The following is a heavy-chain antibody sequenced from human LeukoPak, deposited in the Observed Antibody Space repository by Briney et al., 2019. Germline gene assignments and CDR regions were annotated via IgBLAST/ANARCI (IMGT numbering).Heavy chain of an antibody. J-gene: IGHJ4*02. Sequence: RASVKVSCKASGYTFTSYYMHWVRQAPGQGLEWMGIINPSGGSTSYAQKFQGRVTMTRDTSTSTVYKELSSLRSEDTAVYYCARDSEYSTSTFVNYYFDYWGQGTLVTVSS. D-gene: IGHD5-18*01. CDR1: GYTFTSYY. CDR3: ARDSEYSTSTFVNYYFDY. V-gene: IGHV1-46*01. CDR2: INPSGGST.